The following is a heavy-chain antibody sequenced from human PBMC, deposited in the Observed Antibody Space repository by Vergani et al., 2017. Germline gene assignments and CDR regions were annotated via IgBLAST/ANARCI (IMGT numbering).Heavy chain of an antibody. CDR3: AKGAFEAGATIDY. D-gene: IGHD1-26*01. Sequence: EVQLVESGGGLVQPGGSLRLSCAASGFTVSSNYMSWVRQAPGKGLEWVSVIYSGGSTYYADSVKGRFTISRDNSKNTLYLQMNSLRAEDTAVYYCAKGAFEAGATIDYWGQGTLVTVSS. CDR2: IYSGGST. CDR1: GFTVSSNY. V-gene: IGHV3-66*01. J-gene: IGHJ4*02.